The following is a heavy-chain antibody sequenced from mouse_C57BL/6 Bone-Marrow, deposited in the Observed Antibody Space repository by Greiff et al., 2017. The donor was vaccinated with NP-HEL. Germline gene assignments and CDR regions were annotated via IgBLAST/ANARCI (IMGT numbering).Heavy chain of an antibody. Sequence: QVQLQQSGAELVRPGASVTLSCKASGYTFTDYEMHWVKQTPVHGLEWIGAIDPETGGTAYNQKFKGKAILTADKSSSTAYMELRSLTSEDSAVYYCTVWRGSRDFDYWGQGTTLTVSS. CDR2: IDPETGGT. J-gene: IGHJ2*01. CDR3: TVWRGSRDFDY. D-gene: IGHD1-1*01. CDR1: GYTFTDYE. V-gene: IGHV1-15*01.